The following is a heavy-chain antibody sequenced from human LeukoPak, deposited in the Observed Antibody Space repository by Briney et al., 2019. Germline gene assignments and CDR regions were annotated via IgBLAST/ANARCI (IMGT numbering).Heavy chain of an antibody. D-gene: IGHD6-19*01. Sequence: NSSETLSLTCTVSGGSISSYYWSWIRQPPGKGLEWIGYIYNSGSTNYNPSLKSRVTMSVDTSKNQFSLKLSSVTAADTAVYYCATAVPGSDAFDIWGQGTMVTVSS. J-gene: IGHJ3*02. CDR2: IYNSGST. CDR1: GGSISSYY. CDR3: ATAVPGSDAFDI. V-gene: IGHV4-59*08.